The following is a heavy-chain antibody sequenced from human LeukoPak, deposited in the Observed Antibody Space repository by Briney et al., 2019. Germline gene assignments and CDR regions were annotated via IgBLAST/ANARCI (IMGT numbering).Heavy chain of an antibody. CDR2: ISAYNGNT. CDR1: GYTFTSYG. J-gene: IGHJ4*02. Sequence: GASVKVSCKASGYTFTSYGISWVRQAPGQGLEWMGWISAYNGNTNYAQKLQGRVTMTTDTSTSTAYMELRSLRSEDTAVYYCARDKPKSPSGYSYGYGTWSYWGQGTLVTVSS. D-gene: IGHD5-18*01. CDR3: ARDKPKSPSGYSYGYGTWSY. V-gene: IGHV1-18*01.